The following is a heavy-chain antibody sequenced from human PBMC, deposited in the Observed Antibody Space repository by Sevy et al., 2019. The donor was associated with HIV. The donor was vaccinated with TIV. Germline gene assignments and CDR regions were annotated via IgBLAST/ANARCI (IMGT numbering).Heavy chain of an antibody. CDR3: AREGGYTDQGMDV. V-gene: IGHV3-48*01. Sequence: GGSLRLSCAASRFTFSSYSMNWVRQAPGKGLEWLSYIASRSSNIYYADSVKGRFTVSRDNAKNSLYVQMNSLRGEDTAVYYCAREGGYTDQGMDVWGHGTTVTVSS. J-gene: IGHJ6*02. CDR1: RFTFSSYS. CDR2: IASRSSNI. D-gene: IGHD5-12*01.